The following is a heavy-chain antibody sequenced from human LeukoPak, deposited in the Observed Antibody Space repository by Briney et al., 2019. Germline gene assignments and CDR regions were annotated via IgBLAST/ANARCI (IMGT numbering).Heavy chain of an antibody. J-gene: IGHJ6*02. CDR3: ARNIAARTDYYYGMDV. V-gene: IGHV4-61*01. CDR1: GGSVSSGSYY. D-gene: IGHD6-6*01. CDR2: IYYSGST. Sequence: SETLSLTCTVSGGSVSSGSYYWSWIRQPPGKGLEWIGYIYYSGSTNYNPSLKSRVTISVDTSKNQFSLKLSSVTAADTAVYYCARNIAARTDYYYGMDVWGQGTTVTVSS.